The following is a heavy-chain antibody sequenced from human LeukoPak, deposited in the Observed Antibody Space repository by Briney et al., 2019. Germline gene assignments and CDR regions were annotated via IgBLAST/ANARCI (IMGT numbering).Heavy chain of an antibody. CDR2: ISSSSSYI. Sequence: GGSLRLSCAASGFTFSSYSMNWVRQAPRKGLEWVSSISSSSSYIYYADSVKGRFTISRDNAKNSLYLQINSLRAEDTAVYYCARELGIAAAGTPDYWGQGTLVTVSS. CDR3: ARELGIAAAGTPDY. CDR1: GFTFSSYS. J-gene: IGHJ4*02. D-gene: IGHD6-13*01. V-gene: IGHV3-21*01.